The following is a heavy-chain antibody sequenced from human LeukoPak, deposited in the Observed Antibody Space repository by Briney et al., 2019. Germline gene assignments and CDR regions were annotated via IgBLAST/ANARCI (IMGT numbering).Heavy chain of an antibody. CDR3: ARDQGYCTSVNCRGDAFDV. Sequence: GGSLRLSCAASGFTFSSYSMNWVRQAPGKGLEWVSSISSTSSYIYYADSLKGRFTISRDNAQNSLSLQMNSLRVEDTAVYYCARDQGYCTSVNCRGDAFDVWGQGSLVSVSS. CDR1: GFTFSSYS. V-gene: IGHV3-21*01. D-gene: IGHD2-8*01. J-gene: IGHJ3*01. CDR2: ISSTSSYI.